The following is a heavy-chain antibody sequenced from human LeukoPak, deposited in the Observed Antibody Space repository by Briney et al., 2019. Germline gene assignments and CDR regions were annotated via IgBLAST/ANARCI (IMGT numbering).Heavy chain of an antibody. D-gene: IGHD5-18*01. V-gene: IGHV3-74*01. J-gene: IGHJ4*02. CDR1: GFTFSSYW. CDR3: AREGYSYGYDY. CDR2: INTDRSST. Sequence: GGSLRLSCAASGFTFSSYWMHWVRQAPGKGLVWVSRINTDRSSTSYADSVKGRFTISRDNAKNTLYLQMNSLRAEDTAVYYCAREGYSYGYDYWGQGTLVTVSS.